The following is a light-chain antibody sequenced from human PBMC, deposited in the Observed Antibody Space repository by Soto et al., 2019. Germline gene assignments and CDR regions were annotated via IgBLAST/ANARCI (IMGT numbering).Light chain of an antibody. J-gene: IGKJ4*01. CDR2: SAS. Sequence: DVRMTQSPSSLSASVGDSVTISCRASQDIAGYLAWFQQKPGKAPRSLIFSASTLHSGVPSRFSGSASGTDFTLTITNLQPEDFATYYCQQYNHHPLTFGAGTKVEIK. CDR3: QQYNHHPLT. V-gene: IGKV1-16*01. CDR1: QDIAGY.